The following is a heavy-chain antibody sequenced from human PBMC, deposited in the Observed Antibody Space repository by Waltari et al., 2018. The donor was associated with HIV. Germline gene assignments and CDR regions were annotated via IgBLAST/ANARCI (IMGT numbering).Heavy chain of an antibody. V-gene: IGHV1-69*13. Sequence: QVQLVQSGAEVKKHGSSVKVSCKASGGTLSSYAISWVRQAPGQGLEWMGGIIPSCGTANDAQKLQGRVTITAYESTSITYMALSSLRSEDTAVYYCARGHSGSSDDAFDIWGQGTMVTVSS. CDR2: IIPSCGTA. D-gene: IGHD1-26*01. CDR1: GGTLSSYA. CDR3: ARGHSGSSDDAFDI. J-gene: IGHJ3*02.